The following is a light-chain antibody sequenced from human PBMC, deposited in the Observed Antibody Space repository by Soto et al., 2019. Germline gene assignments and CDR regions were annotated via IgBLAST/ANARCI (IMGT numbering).Light chain of an antibody. CDR3: EKWVRNTQNWL. J-gene: IGLJ3*02. V-gene: IGLV4-60*02. CDR2: LEGSGSY. CDR1: SGHSSYI. Sequence: QPVLTQSSSASASLGSSVKLTCTLSSGHSSYIIAWHQQQPGKAPRYLMKLEGSGSYNKGSGVPDRFSGSSSGADRYLTIAILAFEDEADYYREKWVRNTQNWLFGGGTKLTVL.